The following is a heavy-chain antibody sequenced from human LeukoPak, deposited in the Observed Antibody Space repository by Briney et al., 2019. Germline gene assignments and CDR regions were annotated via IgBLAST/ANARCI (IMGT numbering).Heavy chain of an antibody. J-gene: IGHJ6*03. Sequence: GGSLRLFCAASGFTFSTYSMNWVRQAPGKGLEWVSSISSSSSYIYYADSAKGRFTISRDNAKNSLFLQMNSLRGEDTAVYYCARDRLLEDREYNYYFYMDVWGKGTTVTVSS. CDR1: GFTFSTYS. CDR3: ARDRLLEDREYNYYFYMDV. V-gene: IGHV3-21*01. CDR2: ISSSSSYI. D-gene: IGHD1-1*01.